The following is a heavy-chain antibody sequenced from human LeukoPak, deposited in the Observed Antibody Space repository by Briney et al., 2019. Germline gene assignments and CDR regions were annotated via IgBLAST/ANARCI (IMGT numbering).Heavy chain of an antibody. Sequence: PGRSLRLSCAASRFIFSSYAMHWVRQAPGKGLEWVAVLSYDGSDKYYADSVKGRFTISRDNSRNTLYLQMNSLRTEDTAMYYCARGGSSWDFAFGIWGQGTMVTVSS. D-gene: IGHD6-13*01. CDR3: ARGGSSWDFAFGI. CDR2: LSYDGSDK. J-gene: IGHJ3*02. CDR1: RFIFSSYA. V-gene: IGHV3-30*04.